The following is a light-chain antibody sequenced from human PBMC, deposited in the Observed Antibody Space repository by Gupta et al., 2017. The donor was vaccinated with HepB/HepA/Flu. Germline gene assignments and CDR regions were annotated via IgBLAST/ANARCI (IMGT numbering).Light chain of an antibody. CDR2: LAS. CDR1: QRCLHSCNNKNY. J-gene: IGKJ3*01. CDR3: QQHYSIPFA. V-gene: IGKV4-1*01. Sequence: DIVMTQSPDSLPVSPGELATITCTSSQRCLHSCNNKNYLAWFQQKPGQPPKLLISLASTRESGVPDRFSGRGSGTDFTLTISSLQAEDVAVYYCQQHYSIPFAFGHGTKVDVK.